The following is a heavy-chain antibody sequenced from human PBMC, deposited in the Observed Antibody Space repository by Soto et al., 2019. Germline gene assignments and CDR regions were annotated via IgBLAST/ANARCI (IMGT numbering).Heavy chain of an antibody. CDR2: ISGDGSIT. J-gene: IGHJ4*02. CDR3: ARGGVEPVDY. CDR1: GFTFSTYW. D-gene: IGHD3-10*01. Sequence: PGGSLRLSCAASGFTFSTYWMHWVRQAPGKGLVWVSRISGDGSITSYADSVEGRFTISRDNAKNTLYLQVNSLTAEDTAVYHCARGGVEPVDYWGQGTLVTVSS. V-gene: IGHV3-74*01.